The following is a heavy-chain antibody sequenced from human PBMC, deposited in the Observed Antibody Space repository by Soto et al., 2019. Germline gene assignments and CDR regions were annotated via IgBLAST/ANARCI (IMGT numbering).Heavy chain of an antibody. CDR3: ARDRGYYYDSSGYYLPDY. V-gene: IGHV1-46*01. Sequence: ASVKVSCKASGYTFTSYYMHWVRQAPGQGLEWKGIINPSGGSTSYAQKFQGRVTMTRDTSTSTVYMELSSLRSEDTAVYYCARDRGYYYDSSGYYLPDYWGQGTLVTVSS. D-gene: IGHD3-22*01. J-gene: IGHJ4*02. CDR2: INPSGGST. CDR1: GYTFTSYY.